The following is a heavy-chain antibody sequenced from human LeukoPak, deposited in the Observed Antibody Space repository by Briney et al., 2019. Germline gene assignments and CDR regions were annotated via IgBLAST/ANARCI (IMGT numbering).Heavy chain of an antibody. CDR2: IYPGDSET. J-gene: IGHJ4*02. CDR3: ARKSRADY. Sequence: GESLKISFKGSGXSFPTYWIGWVRQMPGKGLEWMGIIYPGDSETRYSPSFQGQVTFSADKSISTAYLQWSRLKASDTAMYYCARKSRADYWGQGTLVTVSS. CDR1: GXSFPTYW. V-gene: IGHV5-51*01.